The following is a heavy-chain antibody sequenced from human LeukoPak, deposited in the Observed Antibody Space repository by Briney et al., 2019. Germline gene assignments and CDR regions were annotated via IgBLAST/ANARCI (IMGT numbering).Heavy chain of an antibody. J-gene: IGHJ4*02. Sequence: PGGSLRLSCAVSGFTFSSNSTNWVSQAQGKGLEWVSSISSSSSYIYYADSVKGRFTISRDNAKNSLYLQMNSLRAEDTAVYYCARERWPDSRIDYWGQGTLVTVSS. CDR2: ISSSSSYI. V-gene: IGHV3-21*01. D-gene: IGHD6-13*01. CDR3: ARERWPDSRIDY. CDR1: GFTFSSNS.